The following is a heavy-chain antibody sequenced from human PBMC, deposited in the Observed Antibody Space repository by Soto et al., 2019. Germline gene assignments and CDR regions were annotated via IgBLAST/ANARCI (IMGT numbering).Heavy chain of an antibody. Sequence: ASVKVSCKASGYTFSSSAMHWVRQAHGQSLEWMGWINAGDNNRKSLQKFQDRVTNSKATSASTAYMELSSLRSEDTAVYYCATGQPRDYYVSSVHAPYYSMDVWGQGTTVTVSS. CDR3: ATGQPRDYYVSSVHAPYYSMDV. CDR2: INAGDNNR. D-gene: IGHD3-22*01. V-gene: IGHV1-3*01. J-gene: IGHJ6*02. CDR1: GYTFSSSA.